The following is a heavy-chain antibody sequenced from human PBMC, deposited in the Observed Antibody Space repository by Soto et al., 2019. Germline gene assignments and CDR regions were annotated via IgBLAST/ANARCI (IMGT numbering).Heavy chain of an antibody. CDR2: ISAYNGNT. V-gene: IGHV1-18*01. CDR3: ARDLGLGKWRQLWLKVQGGYFDE. CDR1: GYTFTSYG. J-gene: IGHJ4*02. Sequence: GASVKVSCKASGYTFTSYGISWVRQAPGQGLEWMGWISAYNGNTNYAQKLQGRVTMTTDTSTSTAYMELRSLRSDDTAVYYCARDLGLGKWRQLWLKVQGGYFDEWGQGSLVTVSS. D-gene: IGHD5-18*01.